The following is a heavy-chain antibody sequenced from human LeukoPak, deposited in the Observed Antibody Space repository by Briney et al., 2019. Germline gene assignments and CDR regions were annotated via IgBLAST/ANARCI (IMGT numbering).Heavy chain of an antibody. CDR2: INPSGGST. CDR1: GYNFISSY. CDR3: AREDVVLVDAVRYYYYGMDV. D-gene: IGHD2-8*01. V-gene: IGHV1-46*01. Sequence: ASVKVSCKASGYNFISSYMHWVRQAPGQGLEWMGIINPSGGSTSYAQKFQDRVTMNRDTSTSTVYMELSSLKSEDTAVYYCAREDVVLVDAVRYYYYGMDVWGQGTTVTVSS. J-gene: IGHJ6*02.